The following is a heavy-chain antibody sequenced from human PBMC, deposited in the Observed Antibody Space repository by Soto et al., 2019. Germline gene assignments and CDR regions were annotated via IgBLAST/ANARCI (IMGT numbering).Heavy chain of an antibody. V-gene: IGHV3-23*01. J-gene: IGHJ3*02. D-gene: IGHD3-10*01. CDR3: EKDANGIFGEVRAFHI. CDR1: GFTFSSYA. CDR2: ISGSGGST. Sequence: EVQLLESGGGLVQPGGSLRLSCAASGFTFSSYAMSWVRQAPGKGLEWVSAISGSGGSTYYADSVKGRFTISRDNSKNTLYLQMNSLRAEDTAVYYCEKDANGIFGEVRAFHICGQGTMVTVSS.